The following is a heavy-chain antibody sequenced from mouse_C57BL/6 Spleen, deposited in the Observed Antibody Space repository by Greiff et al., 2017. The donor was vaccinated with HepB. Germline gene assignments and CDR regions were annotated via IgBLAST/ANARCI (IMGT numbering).Heavy chain of an antibody. Sequence: EVQRVESGGGLVQPGGSLSLSCAASGFTFTDYYMSWVRQPPGKALEWLGFIRNKANGYTTEYSASVKGRFTISRDNSQSILYLQMNALRAEDSATYYCARYSSYYGCSYDAMDYWGQGTSVTVSS. J-gene: IGHJ4*01. CDR1: GFTFTDYY. D-gene: IGHD1-1*01. V-gene: IGHV7-3*01. CDR2: IRNKANGYTT. CDR3: ARYSSYYGCSYDAMDY.